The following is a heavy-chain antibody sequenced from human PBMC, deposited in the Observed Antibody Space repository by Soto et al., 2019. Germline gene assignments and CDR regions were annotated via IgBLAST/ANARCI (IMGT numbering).Heavy chain of an antibody. Sequence: GSLRLSCAASGFTFSSYAMTWVRQAPGKGLEWVSTLSGSGGSVYYADSVKGRVTISRDNSKNTLYLQMNSLRAEDTAVYYCAKDLKGGAYASYGMDVWGQGTTVTVSS. V-gene: IGHV3-23*01. CDR3: AKDLKGGAYASYGMDV. J-gene: IGHJ6*02. D-gene: IGHD1-26*01. CDR2: LSGSGGSV. CDR1: GFTFSSYA.